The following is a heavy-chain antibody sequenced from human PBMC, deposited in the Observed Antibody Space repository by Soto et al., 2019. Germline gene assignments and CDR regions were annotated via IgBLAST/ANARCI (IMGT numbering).Heavy chain of an antibody. V-gene: IGHV4-30-2*01. J-gene: IGHJ4*02. D-gene: IGHD3-22*01. CDR2: IYHSGST. Sequence: PSETLSLTCAVSGGSISSGGYSWSWIRQPPGKGLEWIGYIYHSGSTYYNPSLKSRVTISVDRSKNQFSLKLSSVTAADTAVYYCARAPIVVGHYFDYWGQGTLVTVSS. CDR3: ARAPIVVGHYFDY. CDR1: GGSISSGGYS.